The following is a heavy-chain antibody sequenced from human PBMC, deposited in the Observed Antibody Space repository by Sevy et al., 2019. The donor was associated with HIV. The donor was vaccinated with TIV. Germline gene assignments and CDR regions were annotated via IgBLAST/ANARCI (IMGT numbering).Heavy chain of an antibody. CDR2: VSGSGGTT. J-gene: IGHJ4*02. CDR3: ARCLDYDSSGYYWWAFDY. CDR1: GFTFSNYA. Sequence: GGSLRLSCAASGFTFSNYAMNWVRQAPGKGLEWVSAVSGSGGTTYYADSVKGRFTISRDNSKNTLFLQMNSLRAEDTAIYYCARCLDYDSSGYYWWAFDYWGQGTLVTVSS. V-gene: IGHV3-23*01. D-gene: IGHD3-22*01.